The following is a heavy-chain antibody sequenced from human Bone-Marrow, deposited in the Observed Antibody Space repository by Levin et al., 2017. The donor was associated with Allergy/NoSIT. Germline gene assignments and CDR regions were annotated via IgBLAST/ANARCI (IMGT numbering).Heavy chain of an antibody. Sequence: PGGSLRLSCAASGFTFDDYAMHWVRQAPGKGLEWVSGISWNSGSIGYADSVKGRFTISRDNAKNSLYLQMNSLRAEDTALYYCAKDMARRDGYLYSWGQGTLVTVSS. J-gene: IGHJ4*02. CDR1: GFTFDDYA. V-gene: IGHV3-9*01. CDR3: AKDMARRDGYLYS. CDR2: ISWNSGSI. D-gene: IGHD5-24*01.